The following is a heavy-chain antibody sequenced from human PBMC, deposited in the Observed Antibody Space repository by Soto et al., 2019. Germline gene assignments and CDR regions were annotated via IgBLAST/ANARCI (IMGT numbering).Heavy chain of an antibody. Sequence: GGSLRLSCAASGFTFSSYAMSWVRQAPGKGLEWVSAISGSGGSTYYADSVKGRFTISRDNSKNTLYLQMNSLRAEDTAVYYCAKDRGYDIVVVPPFDYWGQGTLVTVSS. CDR2: ISGSGGST. D-gene: IGHD2-2*01. V-gene: IGHV3-23*01. CDR3: AKDRGYDIVVVPPFDY. J-gene: IGHJ4*02. CDR1: GFTFSSYA.